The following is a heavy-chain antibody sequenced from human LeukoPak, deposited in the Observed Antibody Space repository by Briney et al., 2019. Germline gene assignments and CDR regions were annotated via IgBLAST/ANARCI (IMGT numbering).Heavy chain of an antibody. Sequence: GGSLRLSCAASGFTFSSYAMSWVRQAPGKGLEWVSAIGGSGGSTYYADSVKGRFTISRDNSKNTLYLQMNSLRAEDTAVYYCAKFGGAGIYDMGYYWGQGTLVTVSS. V-gene: IGHV3-23*01. CDR2: IGGSGGST. D-gene: IGHD3-16*01. CDR3: AKFGGAGIYDMGYY. CDR1: GFTFSSYA. J-gene: IGHJ4*02.